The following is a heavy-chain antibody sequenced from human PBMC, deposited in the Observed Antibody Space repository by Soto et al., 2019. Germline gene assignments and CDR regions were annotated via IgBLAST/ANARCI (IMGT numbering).Heavy chain of an antibody. CDR1: GGTFSSYA. D-gene: IGHD6-19*01. V-gene: IGHV1-69*13. CDR3: ARGRVAVAEDFDY. CDR2: IIPTFGTA. Sequence: GASVKVSCKASGGTFSSYAISWVRQAPGQGLEWMGGIIPTFGTANYAQKFQGRVTITADESTSTAYMELSSLRSEDTAVYYCARGRVAVAEDFDYWGQGTLVTVSS. J-gene: IGHJ4*02.